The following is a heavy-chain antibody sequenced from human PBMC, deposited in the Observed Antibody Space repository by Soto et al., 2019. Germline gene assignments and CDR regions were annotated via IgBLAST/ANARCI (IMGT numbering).Heavy chain of an antibody. Sequence: QVQLVQSGAEVKKPGSSVKVSCKASGGTFSSYAISWVRQAPGQGLEWMGGIIPIFGTAKYAQKCQGRVTITADESTSTAYMELNSLRSEDTAVYYCARGGFNYGMDVWGQGTTVTVSS. CDR2: IIPIFGTA. V-gene: IGHV1-69*12. J-gene: IGHJ6*02. CDR1: GGTFSSYA. D-gene: IGHD3-10*01. CDR3: ARGGFNYGMDV.